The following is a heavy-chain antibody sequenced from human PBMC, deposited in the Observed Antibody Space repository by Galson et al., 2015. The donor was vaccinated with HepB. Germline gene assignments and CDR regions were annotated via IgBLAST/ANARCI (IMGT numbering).Heavy chain of an antibody. CDR3: AKDRSHTAMGIFGWADYFDY. Sequence: SLRLSCAASGFTFSSYGMHWVRQAPGKGLEWVAVISYDGSNKYYADSVKGRFTISRDNSKNTLYLQMNSLRAEDTAVYYCAKDRSHTAMGIFGWADYFDYWGQGTLVTVSS. CDR2: ISYDGSNK. D-gene: IGHD5-18*01. J-gene: IGHJ4*02. V-gene: IGHV3-30*18. CDR1: GFTFSSYG.